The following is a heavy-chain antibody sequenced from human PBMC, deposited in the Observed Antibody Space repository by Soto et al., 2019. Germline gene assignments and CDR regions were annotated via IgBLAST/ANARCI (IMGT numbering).Heavy chain of an antibody. CDR1: GGSISSSSYY. CDR2: IYYSGST. Sequence: SETLSLTCTVSGGSISSSSYYWGWIRRPPGKGLEWIGSIYYSGSTYYNPSLKSRVTISVDTSKNQFSLKLSSVTAADTAVYYCARSRIAARRYYYYGMDVWGQGTTVTVSS. J-gene: IGHJ6*02. D-gene: IGHD6-6*01. V-gene: IGHV4-39*01. CDR3: ARSRIAARRYYYYGMDV.